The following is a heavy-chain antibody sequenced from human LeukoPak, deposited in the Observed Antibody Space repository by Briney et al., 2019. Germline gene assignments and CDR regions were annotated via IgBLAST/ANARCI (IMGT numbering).Heavy chain of an antibody. V-gene: IGHV3-43D*03. J-gene: IGHJ3*01. CDR1: GFTFEDYA. D-gene: IGHD5-18*01. CDR2: ISWDGSGT. Sequence: GGSLRLSCAASGFTFEDYAMQWVRQVPGKGLEWVSLISWDGSGTYYEDSVKGRFTISRDNSKNSLYLQMNSLRAEDTAMYYCAKDIGRRGSTYVYGAVDVWGQGTMVTVSS. CDR3: AKDIGRRGSTYVYGAVDV.